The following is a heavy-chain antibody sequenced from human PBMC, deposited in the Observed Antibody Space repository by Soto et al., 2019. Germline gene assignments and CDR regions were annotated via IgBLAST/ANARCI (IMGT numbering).Heavy chain of an antibody. J-gene: IGHJ6*02. D-gene: IGHD3-10*01. V-gene: IGHV4-34*01. CDR1: GGTFSGYY. CDR2: INHSGST. Sequence: SETLSLTCAVYGGTFSGYYWSWIRQPPGKGLEWIGEINHSGSTNYNPSLKSRVTISVDTSKNQFSLKLSSVTAADTAVYYCARGRAWSYYGSGRYYYGMDVWGQGTTVTVSS. CDR3: ARGRAWSYYGSGRYYYGMDV.